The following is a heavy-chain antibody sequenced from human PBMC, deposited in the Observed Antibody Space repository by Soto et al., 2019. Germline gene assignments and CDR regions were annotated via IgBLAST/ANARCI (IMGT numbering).Heavy chain of an antibody. CDR3: VRCHGRFYCSGRYEGLDV. CDR2: VWSDGTKK. J-gene: IGHJ6*04. Sequence: GGSMRLSCAASTFTLSSYAIHWVRQAPGKGLEWVAVVWSDGTKKYYEDSVKDRFTISRDNSKNTVSLQMDSLRVEDTAAYYCVRCHGRFYCSGRYEGLDVWGRGTTVTVSS. CDR1: TFTLSSYA. D-gene: IGHD3-10*01. V-gene: IGHV3-33*01.